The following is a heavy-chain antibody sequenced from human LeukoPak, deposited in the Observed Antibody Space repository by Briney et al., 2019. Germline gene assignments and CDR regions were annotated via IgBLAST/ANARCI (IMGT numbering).Heavy chain of an antibody. J-gene: IGHJ3*02. CDR2: IYSGGST. CDR3: ARRYTPLRPDAFDI. CDR1: GFTVSSNY. Sequence: GGSLRLSCAASGFTVSSNYMSWVRQAPGKGLEWVSVIYSGGSTYYADSVKGRFTISRDNSKNTLYLQMNSLRAEDTAVYYCARRYTPLRPDAFDIWGQGTMVTVSS. V-gene: IGHV3-66*02. D-gene: IGHD1-14*01.